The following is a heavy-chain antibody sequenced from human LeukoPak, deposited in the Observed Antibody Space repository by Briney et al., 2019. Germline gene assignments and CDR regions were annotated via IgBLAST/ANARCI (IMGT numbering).Heavy chain of an antibody. CDR3: ARKALPGNWFDP. V-gene: IGHV4-4*07. CDR2: IYASGGT. CDR1: GDSISSYY. J-gene: IGHJ5*02. Sequence: PSETLSLTCTVSGDSISSYYWSWIRQPAGKGLEWIGRIYASGGTNYNPSLKSRVTMSLDTSKNQFSLNLSSVTAADTAVYYCARKALPGNWFDPWGQGTLVTASS.